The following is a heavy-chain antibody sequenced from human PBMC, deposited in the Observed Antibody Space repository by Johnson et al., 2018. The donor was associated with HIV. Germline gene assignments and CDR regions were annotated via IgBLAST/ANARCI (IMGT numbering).Heavy chain of an antibody. Sequence: QVQLVESGGGVVQPGGSLRLSCAASGFTFSDYYMSWIRQAPGKGLEWVSYISSGGSSIGYADSVKGRFTISRDNAKNSLYLQMNSLRAEDTALYYCARAYSSSWYRDDAFDIWGQGTMVTVFS. CDR2: ISSGGSSI. CDR1: GFTFSDYY. J-gene: IGHJ3*02. V-gene: IGHV3-11*01. D-gene: IGHD6-13*01. CDR3: ARAYSSSWYRDDAFDI.